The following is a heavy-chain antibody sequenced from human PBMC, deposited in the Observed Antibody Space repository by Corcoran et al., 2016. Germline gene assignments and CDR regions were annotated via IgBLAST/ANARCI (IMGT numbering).Heavy chain of an antibody. V-gene: IGHV3-53*01. D-gene: IGHD3-22*01. CDR3: ARVQYYYDSSGPSYYFDY. CDR2: IYSGGST. J-gene: IGHJ4*02. Sequence: EVQLVESGGGLIQPGGSLRLSCAASGFTVSSNYMSWVRQAPGKGLEWVSVIYSGGSTYYADSVKGRFTISRENSKNTLYLQMNSLRAEETAVYYCARVQYYYDSSGPSYYFDYWGQGTLVTVSS. CDR1: GFTVSSNY.